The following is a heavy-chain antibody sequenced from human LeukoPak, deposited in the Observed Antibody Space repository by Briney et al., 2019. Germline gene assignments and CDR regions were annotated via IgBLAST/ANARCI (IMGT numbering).Heavy chain of an antibody. CDR3: ARPISIYDSSGYYPLDY. CDR2: MNPNSGNT. J-gene: IGHJ4*02. D-gene: IGHD3-22*01. CDR1: GYTFTSYD. Sequence: ASVKVSCKASGYTFTSYDIYWVRQAPGQGLEWMGWMNPNSGNTGYAQKFQDRVTMTRNTYIGTAYMELSSLRSEDTAVYYCARPISIYDSSGYYPLDYWGQGTLVTVSS. V-gene: IGHV1-8*01.